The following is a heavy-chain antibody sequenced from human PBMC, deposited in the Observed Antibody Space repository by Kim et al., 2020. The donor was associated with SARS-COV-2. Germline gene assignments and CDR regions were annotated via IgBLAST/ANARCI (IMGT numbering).Heavy chain of an antibody. CDR3: ARAYYDILTGFGGPDY. D-gene: IGHD3-9*01. V-gene: IGHV3-11*06. CDR2: ISSSSSYT. Sequence: GGSLRLSCAASGFTFSDYYMSWIRQAPGKGLEWVSYISSSSSYTNYADSVKGRFTISRDNAKNSLYLQMNSLRAEDTAVYYCARAYYDILTGFGGPDYWGQGTLVTVSS. J-gene: IGHJ4*02. CDR1: GFTFSDYY.